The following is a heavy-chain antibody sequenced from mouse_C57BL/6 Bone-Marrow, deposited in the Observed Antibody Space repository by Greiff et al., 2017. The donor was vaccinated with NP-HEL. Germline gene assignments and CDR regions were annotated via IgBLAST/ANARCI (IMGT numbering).Heavy chain of an antibody. Sequence: DVMLVESGGGLVQPGGSLKLSCAASGFTFSDYYMYWVRQTPEKRLEWVAYISNGGGSTYYPDTVKGRFTISRDNAKNTLYLQMSRLKSDDTAMYYCARQEGAAQATGAMDYWGQGTSVTVSS. CDR3: ARQEGAAQATGAMDY. D-gene: IGHD3-2*02. J-gene: IGHJ4*01. V-gene: IGHV5-12*01. CDR2: ISNGGGST. CDR1: GFTFSDYY.